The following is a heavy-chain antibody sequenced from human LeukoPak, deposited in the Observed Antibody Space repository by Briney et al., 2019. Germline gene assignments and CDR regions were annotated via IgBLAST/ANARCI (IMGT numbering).Heavy chain of an antibody. Sequence: SETLSLTCTVSGYSISSGYYWGWIRQPPGKGLEWIGYIYYSGSTNYNPSLKSRVTISVDTSKNQFSLKLSSVTAADTAVYYCARGLDGYNFGYWGQGTLVTVSS. J-gene: IGHJ4*02. V-gene: IGHV4-61*01. CDR1: GYSISSGYY. CDR3: ARGLDGYNFGY. D-gene: IGHD5-24*01. CDR2: IYYSGST.